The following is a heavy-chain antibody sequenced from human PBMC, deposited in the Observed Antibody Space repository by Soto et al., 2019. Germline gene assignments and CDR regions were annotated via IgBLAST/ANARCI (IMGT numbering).Heavy chain of an antibody. J-gene: IGHJ5*02. CDR3: ARDTPPWGYSSSWYAPWFAP. CDR1: GGSFSGYY. CDR2: INHSGST. D-gene: IGHD6-13*01. V-gene: IGHV4-34*01. Sequence: SETLSLTCAVYGGSFSGYYWSWIRQPPGKGLEWIGEINHSGSTYYNPSLKSRVTISVDTSKNQFSLKLSSVTAADTAVYYCARDTPPWGYSSSWYAPWFAPWAQGTLVTVS.